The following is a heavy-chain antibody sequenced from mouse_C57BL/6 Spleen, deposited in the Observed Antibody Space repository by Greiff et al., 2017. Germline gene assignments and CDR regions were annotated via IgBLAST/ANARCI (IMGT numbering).Heavy chain of an antibody. CDR3: ARKGHGNYPFAY. CDR2: IDPSDSYT. J-gene: IGHJ3*01. Sequence: VQLQQPGAELVMPGASVKLSCKASGYTFTSYWMHWVKQRPGQGLEGIGEIDPSDSYTNYNQKFKGKSTLTVDKSSSTAYMQLSSLTSEDSAVYYCARKGHGNYPFAYWGQGTLVTVSA. D-gene: IGHD2-1*01. V-gene: IGHV1-69*01. CDR1: GYTFTSYW.